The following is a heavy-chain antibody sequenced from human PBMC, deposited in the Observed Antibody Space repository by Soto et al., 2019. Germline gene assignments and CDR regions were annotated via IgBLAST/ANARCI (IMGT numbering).Heavy chain of an antibody. V-gene: IGHV3-23*01. CDR2: FSGFGISS. Sequence: GGSLRLSCTVSGFTFGSHAMSWVRQAPGKGLEWVSSFSGFGISSYYTDSVKGRFTISRDNSTNMLYLQMNSLRAEDTAVYYCAKGGGPRGYYGMDVWGQGTSVTVSS. CDR1: GFTFGSHA. J-gene: IGHJ6*02. D-gene: IGHD2-15*01. CDR3: AKGGGPRGYYGMDV.